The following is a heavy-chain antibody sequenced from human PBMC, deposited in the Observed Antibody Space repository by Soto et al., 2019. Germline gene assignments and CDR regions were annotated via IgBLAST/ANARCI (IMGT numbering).Heavy chain of an antibody. CDR2: INAGNGNT. CDR3: ARGRRSYDILTGYLYYYYMDV. V-gene: IGHV1-3*01. D-gene: IGHD3-9*01. J-gene: IGHJ6*03. CDR1: GYTFTSYA. Sequence: QVQLVQSGAEVKKPGASVKVSCKASGYTFTSYAMHWVRQAPGQRLEWMGWINAGNGNTKYSQKFQGRVTITRDTTASTAYMALSSLRSEDTAVYYCARGRRSYDILTGYLYYYYMDVWGKGTTVTVSS.